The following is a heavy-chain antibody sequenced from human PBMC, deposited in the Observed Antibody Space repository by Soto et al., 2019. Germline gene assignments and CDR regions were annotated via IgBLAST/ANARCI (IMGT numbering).Heavy chain of an antibody. D-gene: IGHD1-26*01. Sequence: SVKVSCKASGGTFDNFIMNWVRQTPGRGLEWMGGIVPMLGTPTYAEKFKGRVTISATGSTSTMYMEVTSLRSEDTAIYYCARNGTYSSSLSQYSGMDVWGQGTSVTVSS. CDR2: IVPMLGTP. CDR3: ARNGTYSSSLSQYSGMDV. CDR1: GGTFDNFI. J-gene: IGHJ6*02. V-gene: IGHV1-69*13.